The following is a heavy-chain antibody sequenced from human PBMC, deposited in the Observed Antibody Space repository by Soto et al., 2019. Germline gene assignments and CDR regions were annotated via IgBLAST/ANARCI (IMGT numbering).Heavy chain of an antibody. J-gene: IGHJ3*01. CDR3: ARDCGGLRLGELSLYGDKDSFDV. V-gene: IGHV4-34*01. CDR1: DVSFCGYY. CDR2: INYSGST. Sequence: PSETPSLIRGVSDVSFCGYYWSRIRQPPGKGLEWIGEINYSGSTKFNPSLKSRVTLSIDTSKDQFSLRLSSVTAADTAVYYCARDCGGLRLGELSLYGDKDSFDVWDQGRLVT. D-gene: IGHD3-16*02.